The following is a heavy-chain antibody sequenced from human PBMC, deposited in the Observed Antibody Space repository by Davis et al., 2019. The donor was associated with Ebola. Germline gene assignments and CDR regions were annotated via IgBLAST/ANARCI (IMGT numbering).Heavy chain of an antibody. V-gene: IGHV5-51*01. CDR2: IYPGDSDT. CDR1: GYTFTTYW. CDR3: ARRGGWSGAFLDY. D-gene: IGHD3-3*02. Sequence: GESLKISCQGSGYTFTTYWIGWVRQMPGKGLEWMGIIYPGDSDTRYSPSFHGQVTISADKSISTAYLQWSSLKASDTAMYYCARRGGWSGAFLDYWGQGTLVTVSS. J-gene: IGHJ4*02.